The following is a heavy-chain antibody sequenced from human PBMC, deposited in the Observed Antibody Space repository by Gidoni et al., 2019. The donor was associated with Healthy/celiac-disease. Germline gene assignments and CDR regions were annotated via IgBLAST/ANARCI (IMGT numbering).Heavy chain of an antibody. Sequence: QLHLQESGPGLVKPSETLSLTCTVAGVSISSSSYYWGWIRQPPGKGLEWIGSIYYSGSTYYNPSLKRRVTISVDTSKNQFSLKLSSVTAADTAVYYCAIGKWLRIDYWGQGTLVTVSS. J-gene: IGHJ4*02. V-gene: IGHV4-39*01. D-gene: IGHD5-12*01. CDR3: AIGKWLRIDY. CDR1: GVSISSSSYY. CDR2: IYYSGST.